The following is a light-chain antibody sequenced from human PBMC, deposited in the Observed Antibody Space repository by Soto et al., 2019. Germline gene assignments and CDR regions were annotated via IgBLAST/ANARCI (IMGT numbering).Light chain of an antibody. CDR2: GNN. J-gene: IGLJ1*01. CDR1: SSNIGAGYD. Sequence: QSVLTQPPSVSGAPGQRVTISCSGSSSNIGAGYDVYWYQQLPGTAPKLLIYGNNKRPSGVPDRFSGSKSGTSASLAISGLRSEDEADYYCAAWDATLSGYVFGTGTKVTVL. CDR3: AAWDATLSGYV. V-gene: IGLV1-40*01.